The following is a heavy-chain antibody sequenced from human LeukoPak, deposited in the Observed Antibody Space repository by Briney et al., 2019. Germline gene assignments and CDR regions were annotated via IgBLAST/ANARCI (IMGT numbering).Heavy chain of an antibody. CDR1: GGSFSGYY. D-gene: IGHD2-2*01. Sequence: PSETLSLTCAVYGGSFSGYYWSWIRQPPGKGLEWIGEINHSGSTNYNPSLKSRVTISVDTSKNQFSLKLSSVTAADTAVYYCARGQYIVVVPAARFYMDVWGQGTLVTVSS. J-gene: IGHJ4*02. CDR3: ARGQYIVVVPAARFYMDV. V-gene: IGHV4-34*01. CDR2: INHSGST.